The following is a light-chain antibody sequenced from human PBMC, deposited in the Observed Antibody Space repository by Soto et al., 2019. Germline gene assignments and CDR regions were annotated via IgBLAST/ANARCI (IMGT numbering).Light chain of an antibody. J-gene: IGKJ1*01. CDR3: QQYGSSRT. CDR1: QSVTTR. V-gene: IGKV3-20*01. CDR2: GAS. Sequence: IVLTQSPGTLSLSPGERVTLSCRASQSVTTRLAWYQQKPGQAPRLLIYGASSRATGIPDRFSGSGSGTDFTLTISRLEPEDFAVYYCQQYGSSRTFGQGTKVDIK.